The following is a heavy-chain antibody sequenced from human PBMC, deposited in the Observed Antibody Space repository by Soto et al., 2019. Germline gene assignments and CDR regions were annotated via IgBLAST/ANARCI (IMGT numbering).Heavy chain of an antibody. CDR1: GFTFSSYG. CDR2: IWYDGSNK. D-gene: IGHD2-2*01. J-gene: IGHJ4*02. CDR3: ARDCRLVPAAPVFFDY. V-gene: IGHV3-33*01. Sequence: QVQLVESGGGVVQPGRSLRLSCAASGFTFSSYGMHWVRQAPGKGLEWVAVIWYDGSNKYYADSVKGRFTISRDNSKNTLYLQMNSLRAEDTAVYYCARDCRLVPAAPVFFDYWGQGTLVTVSS.